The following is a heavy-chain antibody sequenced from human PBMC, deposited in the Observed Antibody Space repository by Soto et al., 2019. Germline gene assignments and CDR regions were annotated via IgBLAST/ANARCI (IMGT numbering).Heavy chain of an antibody. D-gene: IGHD3-10*02. Sequence: QVQLQQWGAGVLKPSETLSLTCGVEGGSLSGSFWNWIRQSPGKGLEWIGEINESGSTKYNPSLQCRVPISLEAANSLYSLVRSSATHPVTRVSYRARLAHGPIALMDYVPYGMDVRGHGTTGSVSS. CDR1: GGSLSGSF. CDR3: ARLAHGPIALMDYVPYGMDV. V-gene: IGHV4-34*01. J-gene: IGHJ6*02. CDR2: INESGST.